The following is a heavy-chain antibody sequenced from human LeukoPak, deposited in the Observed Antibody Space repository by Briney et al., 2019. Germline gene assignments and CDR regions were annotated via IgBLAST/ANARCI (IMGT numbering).Heavy chain of an antibody. CDR2: IYSGGST. D-gene: IGHD3-3*01. Sequence: GGSLRLSCAASGFTVSSNYMSWVRQAPGKGLEWVSVIYSGGSTYYADSVKGRFTISRDNYKNTLYLQMNSLRAEDTAVYYCARETRYDFWSGYFDYWGQGTLVTVSS. J-gene: IGHJ4*02. CDR1: GFTVSSNY. V-gene: IGHV3-66*02. CDR3: ARETRYDFWSGYFDY.